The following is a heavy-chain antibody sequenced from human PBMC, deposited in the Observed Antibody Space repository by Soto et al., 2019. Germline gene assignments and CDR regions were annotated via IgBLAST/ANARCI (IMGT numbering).Heavy chain of an antibody. CDR1: GYTFTSYG. D-gene: IGHD1-26*01. J-gene: IGHJ2*01. Sequence: QVQLVQSGAEVKKPGASVKVSCKASGYTFTSYGISWVRQAPGQGVEWMGWISAYNGNTNYAQKLQGRVTMTTDTSKSTAYMEQRSLRSDDTVVYYCARKWELPRHVGQWYFDLWGRDTLVTVSS. V-gene: IGHV1-18*01. CDR2: ISAYNGNT. CDR3: ARKWELPRHVGQWYFDL.